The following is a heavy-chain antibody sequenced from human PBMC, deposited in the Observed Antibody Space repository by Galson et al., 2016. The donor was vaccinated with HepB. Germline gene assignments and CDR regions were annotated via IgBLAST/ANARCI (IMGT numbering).Heavy chain of an antibody. V-gene: IGHV5-51*03. Sequence: QSGAEVKKPGESLKISCKVSGSVFTFYWIGWVRQMPGKGLEWVGIIYPGDSDTRYSPSFQGQVTISADKSINTAYLQWSSLKASDSAIYYCAGLMDGDYATYWGQGTLVTVSS. CDR2: IYPGDSDT. CDR3: AGLMDGDYATY. CDR1: GSVFTFYW. D-gene: IGHD4-17*01. J-gene: IGHJ4*02.